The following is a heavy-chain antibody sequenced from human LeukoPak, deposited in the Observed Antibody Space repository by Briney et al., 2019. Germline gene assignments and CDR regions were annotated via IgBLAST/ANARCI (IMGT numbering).Heavy chain of an antibody. V-gene: IGHV3-48*03. CDR1: GFTFSIYE. J-gene: IGHJ4*02. CDR3: AREDSSGLDY. CDR2: SSSGSTI. Sequence: GGSLRLSCAASGFTFSIYEMNWVRQAPGKGLEWVSSSSGSTIYYADSVEGRFTISRDNAKNSLYLQMNSLRAEDTAIYYCAREDSSGLDYWGQGTLVTVSS. D-gene: IGHD6-19*01.